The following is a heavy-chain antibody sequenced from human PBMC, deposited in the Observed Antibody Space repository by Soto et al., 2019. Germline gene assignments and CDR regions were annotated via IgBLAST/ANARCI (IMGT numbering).Heavy chain of an antibody. J-gene: IGHJ1*01. CDR3: ARESSSYYYDSSGYYPAEYFQH. CDR2: IYTSGST. V-gene: IGHV4-4*07. D-gene: IGHD3-22*01. CDR1: GGSISSYY. Sequence: PSETLSLTCTVSGGSISSYYWSWIRQPAGKGLEWIGRIYTSGSTNYNPSLKSRVTMSVDTSKNQFSLKLSSVTAADTAVYYCARESSSYYYDSSGYYPAEYFQHWGQGTLVTVSS.